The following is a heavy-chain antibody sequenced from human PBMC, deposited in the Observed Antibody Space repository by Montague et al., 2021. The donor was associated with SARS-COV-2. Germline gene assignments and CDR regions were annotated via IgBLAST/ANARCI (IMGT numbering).Heavy chain of an antibody. Sequence: SETRSLTCAVSGGSISSNNWRFWVRHSPGKLLGRIGNTYHRGTASYNPSLRRRATISVDKSKNQFSLMVTSVSAAATAVYYCARAQKTCVIDNCVYYFDFWGLGAQVTVSS. J-gene: IGHJ4*02. CDR3: ARAQKTCVIDNCVYYFDF. CDR1: GGSISSNNW. CDR2: TYHRGTA. D-gene: IGHD1-1*01. V-gene: IGHV4-4*02.